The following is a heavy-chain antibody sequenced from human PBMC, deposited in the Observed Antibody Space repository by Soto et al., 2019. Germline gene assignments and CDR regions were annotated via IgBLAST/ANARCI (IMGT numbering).Heavy chain of an antibody. Sequence: SETLSLTCTFSGCSVSSGSYYLSWIRKPPGKGLEWIGYIYYSGSTNYNPSLKSRVTISVDTSKNQFSLKLSSVTAADTAVYYCARDDLPTPYYYYGMDVWGQGTTVTVSS. V-gene: IGHV4-61*01. CDR3: ARDDLPTPYYYYGMDV. J-gene: IGHJ6*02. CDR2: IYYSGST. CDR1: GCSVSSGSYY.